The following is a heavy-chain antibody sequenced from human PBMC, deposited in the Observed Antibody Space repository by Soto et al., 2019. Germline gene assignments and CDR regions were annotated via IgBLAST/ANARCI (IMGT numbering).Heavy chain of an antibody. J-gene: IGHJ5*02. CDR3: VHPRSTVQIPPT. Sequence: GGSLRLSCSASGFTFSMFSMHWVRQAPGKGLEYVSGISSNGDSTYYADSVRGRFTISRDNSKNTLYLQMSSLRAVDTAVYYCVHPRSTVQIPPTWGQGTLVTVSS. CDR2: ISSNGDST. D-gene: IGHD4-17*01. V-gene: IGHV3-64D*06. CDR1: GFTFSMFS.